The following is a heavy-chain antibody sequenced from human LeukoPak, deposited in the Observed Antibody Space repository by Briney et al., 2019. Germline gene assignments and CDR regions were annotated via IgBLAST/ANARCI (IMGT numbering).Heavy chain of an antibody. V-gene: IGHV3-48*03. CDR2: INSGGSTL. D-gene: IGHD1-1*01. Sequence: GGSLRLSCAASGFTFSSYEMNWVRQAPGKGLEWVSYINSGGSTLYYADSVKGRFTISRDNAKNSLYLQMNSLRAEDTAVYYCARIHNLGMLAHFDCWGQGTLVTVSS. J-gene: IGHJ4*02. CDR1: GFTFSSYE. CDR3: ARIHNLGMLAHFDC.